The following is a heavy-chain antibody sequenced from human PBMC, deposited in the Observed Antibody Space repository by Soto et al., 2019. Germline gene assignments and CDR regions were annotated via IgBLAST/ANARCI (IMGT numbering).Heavy chain of an antibody. V-gene: IGHV1-69*13. D-gene: IGHD6-13*01. CDR1: GGTFSSYA. J-gene: IGHJ6*02. CDR2: IIPIFGTA. Sequence: SVKVSCKASGGTFSSYAISWVRQAPGQGLEWMGGIIPIFGTANYAQKFQGRVTITADESTSTAYMELSSLRSEDTAVYYCARDGAGYSRPNYYYYYGMDVWGQGTTVTVSS. CDR3: ARDGAGYSRPNYYYYYGMDV.